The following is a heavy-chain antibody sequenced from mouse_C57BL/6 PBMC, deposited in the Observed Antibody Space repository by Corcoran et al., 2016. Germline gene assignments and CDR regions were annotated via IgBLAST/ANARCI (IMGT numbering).Heavy chain of an antibody. J-gene: IGHJ4*01. Sequence: QVQLQQSGAELLKPGASVKLSCKASGYTFTEYTIHWVKQRSGQGLEWIGWFFPGSGSIKYNEKFKDKATLTADKSSSTVYMELSRLTSEDSAVYFCARHEIYYDYEGYAMDYWGQGTSVTVSS. CDR3: ARHEIYYDYEGYAMDY. D-gene: IGHD2-4*01. V-gene: IGHV1-62-2*01. CDR1: GYTFTEYT. CDR2: FFPGSGSI.